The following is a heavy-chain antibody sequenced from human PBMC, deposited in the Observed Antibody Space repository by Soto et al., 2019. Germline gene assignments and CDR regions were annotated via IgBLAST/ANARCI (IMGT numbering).Heavy chain of an antibody. CDR1: GGTFSSYA. D-gene: IGHD2-2*01. J-gene: IGHJ6*02. V-gene: IGHV1-69*01. CDR3: ARAMTWEPAAIYSGMDV. Sequence: QVQLVQSGAEVKKPGSSVKVSCKASGGTFSSYAISWVRQAPGQGLEWMGGIIPIFGTANYAQKFQGRVTITADESTSTAYMELSSLRSEDTAVYYCARAMTWEPAAIYSGMDVWGQGTTVTVSS. CDR2: IIPIFGTA.